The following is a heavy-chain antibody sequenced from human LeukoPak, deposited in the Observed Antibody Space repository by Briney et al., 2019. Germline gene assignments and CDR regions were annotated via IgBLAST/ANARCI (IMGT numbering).Heavy chain of an antibody. J-gene: IGHJ4*02. V-gene: IGHV4-39*01. D-gene: IGHD3-10*01. CDR2: IYYSGST. CDR1: GGSISSSSYY. CDR3: ARQETMVRGVIIPYYFDY. Sequence: PSETLSLTCTVSGGSISSSSYYWGWIRQPPGKGLEWIGSIYYSGSTYYNPSLKSRVTISVDTSKNQFSLKLSFVTAADTAVYYCARQETMVRGVIIPYYFDYWGQGTLVTVSS.